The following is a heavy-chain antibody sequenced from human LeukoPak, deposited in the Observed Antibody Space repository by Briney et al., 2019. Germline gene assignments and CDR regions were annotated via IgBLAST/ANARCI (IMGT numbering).Heavy chain of an antibody. Sequence: GGSLRLSCAASGFTVSSNYMSWVRQAPGKGLEWASVIYSGGSTYYADSVKGRFTISRDNSKNTLYLQMNSLRAEDTAVYYCARAAAAAGILFDYWGQGTLVTVSS. V-gene: IGHV3-53*01. CDR2: IYSGGST. D-gene: IGHD6-13*01. J-gene: IGHJ4*02. CDR3: ARAAAAAGILFDY. CDR1: GFTVSSNY.